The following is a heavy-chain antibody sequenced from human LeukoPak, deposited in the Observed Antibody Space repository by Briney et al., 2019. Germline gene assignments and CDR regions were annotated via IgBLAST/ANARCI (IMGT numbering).Heavy chain of an antibody. V-gene: IGHV3-66*02. CDR2: IYGADAA. CDR1: GFNVGSNY. D-gene: IGHD1-14*01. CDR3: VTSTGQQFIPYDY. J-gene: IGHJ4*02. Sequence: GGSLRLSCAASGFNVGSNYMTWIRQAPGKGLEWGSLIYGADAAYYAESVRGRFMISRDNLKNTLFLQMNSLRVEDTAVYYCVTSTGQQFIPYDYWGQGTHVTVSS.